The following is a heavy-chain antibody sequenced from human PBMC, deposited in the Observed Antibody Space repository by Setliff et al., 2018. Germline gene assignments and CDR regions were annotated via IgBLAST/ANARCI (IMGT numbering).Heavy chain of an antibody. D-gene: IGHD3-22*01. V-gene: IGHV4-39*02. CDR3: ARESRYYYDNLGTLDY. J-gene: IGHJ4*02. Sequence: PSETLSLTCTVSGGSISSSSYYWGWIRQPPGKGLEWIGSIYYSGSTYYNPSLKSRVTISVDTSKNQFSLKLSSVTAADTAVYYCARESRYYYDNLGTLDYWGQGTLVTV. CDR2: IYYSGST. CDR1: GGSISSSSYY.